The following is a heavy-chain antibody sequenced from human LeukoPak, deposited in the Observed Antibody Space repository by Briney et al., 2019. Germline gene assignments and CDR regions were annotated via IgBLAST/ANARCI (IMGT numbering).Heavy chain of an antibody. Sequence: SETLSLTCAVYGGSFSGYYWSWIRQPPGKGLEWIGEINHSGSTNYNPSLKSRVTISVDTSKNQFSLKLSSVTAADTVVYYCAARSSSWYYGYWGQGTLVTVSS. D-gene: IGHD6-13*01. CDR2: INHSGST. CDR1: GGSFSGYY. CDR3: AARSSSWYYGY. V-gene: IGHV4-34*01. J-gene: IGHJ4*02.